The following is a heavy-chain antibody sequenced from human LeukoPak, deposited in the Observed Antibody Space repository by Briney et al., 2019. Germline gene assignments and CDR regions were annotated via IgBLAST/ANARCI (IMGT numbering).Heavy chain of an antibody. D-gene: IGHD1-1*01. CDR3: AREERGLHYFDY. V-gene: IGHV3-7*01. CDR1: GFTFSDYW. Sequence: PGGSLRLSCAASGFTFSDYWMSWVRQAPGKGLEWVANIKSDESEKYFVDSVKGRFTISRDNAKNSLYLQMNSLRAEDTAVYYCAREERGLHYFDYWGQGTLVTVSS. J-gene: IGHJ4*02. CDR2: IKSDESEK.